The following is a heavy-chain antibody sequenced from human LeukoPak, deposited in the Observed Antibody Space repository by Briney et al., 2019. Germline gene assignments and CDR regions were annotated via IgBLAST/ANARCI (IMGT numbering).Heavy chain of an antibody. CDR1: GFTFSSYS. Sequence: GGSLRLSCAASGFTFSSYSMNWVRQAPGKGLEWVSSISSSSSYIYYADSVEGRFTISRDNAKNSLYLQMNSLRAEDTAVYYCARKTVVTSFDYWGQGTLVTVSS. CDR2: ISSSSSYI. J-gene: IGHJ4*02. CDR3: ARKTVVTSFDY. V-gene: IGHV3-21*01. D-gene: IGHD4-23*01.